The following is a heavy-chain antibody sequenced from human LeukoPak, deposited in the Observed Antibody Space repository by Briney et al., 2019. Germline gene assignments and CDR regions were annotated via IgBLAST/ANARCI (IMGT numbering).Heavy chain of an antibody. V-gene: IGHV3-7*01. J-gene: IGHJ6*03. CDR2: IKQDGNKK. CDR3: ARAPSYYDFWSGTAALDYYYMDV. Sequence: GGSLRLSCAASGFTFSSYWMSWVRQAPGKGLEWVANIKQDGNKKYYVDSAKGRFTISRDNAKNSLYLQMNSLRAEDTAVYYCARAPSYYDFWSGTAALDYYYMDVWGKGTTVTVSS. D-gene: IGHD3-3*01. CDR1: GFTFSSYW.